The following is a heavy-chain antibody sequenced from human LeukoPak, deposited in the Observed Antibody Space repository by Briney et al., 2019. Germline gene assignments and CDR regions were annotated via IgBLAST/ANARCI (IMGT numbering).Heavy chain of an antibody. CDR3: ARAFRGSYFDWFDP. V-gene: IGHV3-74*01. CDR2: INSDGSST. CDR1: GFTFSSYW. D-gene: IGHD1-26*01. J-gene: IGHJ5*02. Sequence: GGSLRLSCAASGFTFSSYWMHWVRQAPGKGLVWVSRINSDGSSTSYADSVKGRFTISRDNAKNTLYLQMNSLRAEDTAVYYCARAFRGSYFDWFDPWGQGTLVTVSS.